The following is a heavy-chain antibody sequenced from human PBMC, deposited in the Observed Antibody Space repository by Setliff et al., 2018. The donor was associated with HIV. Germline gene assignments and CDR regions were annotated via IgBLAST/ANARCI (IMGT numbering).Heavy chain of an antibody. CDR1: GGSISSYC. Sequence: SSETLSLTCTVSGGSISSYCWSWIRQPPGKGLEWIGYIYTSGSTNYNPSLKSRVTISVDTSKNQFSLKLSSVTAADTAVYYCARGLSFYDPGGFDYWGQGTLVTVS. V-gene: IGHV4-4*09. D-gene: IGHD3-22*01. CDR2: IYTSGST. J-gene: IGHJ4*02. CDR3: ARGLSFYDPGGFDY.